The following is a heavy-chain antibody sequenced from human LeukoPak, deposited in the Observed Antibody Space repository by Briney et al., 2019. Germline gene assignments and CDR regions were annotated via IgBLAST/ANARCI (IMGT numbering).Heavy chain of an antibody. CDR2: INHSGST. J-gene: IGHJ4*02. Sequence: SETLSLTCAVYGGSFSGYYWSWIRQPPGKGLELIGEINHSGSTNYNPSLKSRVTMSVDTSKNQFSLKLSSVTAADTAVYYCAREGSMTARPFVSIDYWGQGTLVTISS. D-gene: IGHD6-6*01. V-gene: IGHV4-34*01. CDR1: GGSFSGYY. CDR3: AREGSMTARPFVSIDY.